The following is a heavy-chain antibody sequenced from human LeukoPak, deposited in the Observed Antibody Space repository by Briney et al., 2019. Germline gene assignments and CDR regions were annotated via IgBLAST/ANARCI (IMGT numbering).Heavy chain of an antibody. Sequence: SVKLSCKASGGTFSSYAISWVRQAPGQGLEWMGGIIPIFGTANYAQKFQGRVTITADESTSTAYMELSSLRSEDTAVYYCARVPGIAVAGTTNWFDPWGQGTLVTVSS. J-gene: IGHJ5*02. CDR3: ARVPGIAVAGTTNWFDP. CDR2: IIPIFGTA. D-gene: IGHD6-19*01. V-gene: IGHV1-69*13. CDR1: GGTFSSYA.